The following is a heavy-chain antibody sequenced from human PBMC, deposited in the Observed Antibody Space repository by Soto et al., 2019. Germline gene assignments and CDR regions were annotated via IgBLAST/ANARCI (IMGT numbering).Heavy chain of an antibody. J-gene: IGHJ5*02. D-gene: IGHD6-6*01. CDR2: IYYSGST. Sequence: SETLSLTCTVSGGSISSGDYYWSWIRQPPGKGLEWIGYIYYSGSTYYNPSLKSRVTISVDTSKNQFSLKLSSVTAADTAVYYCARQVREYSSSSSWFDPWGQGTLVTVSS. V-gene: IGHV4-30-4*01. CDR3: ARQVREYSSSSSWFDP. CDR1: GGSISSGDYY.